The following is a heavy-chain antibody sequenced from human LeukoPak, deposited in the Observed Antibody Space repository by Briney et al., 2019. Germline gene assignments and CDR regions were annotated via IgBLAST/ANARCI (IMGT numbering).Heavy chain of an antibody. CDR3: TRGFSPRRSDY. CDR1: NGAISSYY. V-gene: IGHV4-59*08. Sequence: PSEALSLTCTVSNGAISSYYWSWIRQPPGKGLEWIGYIYNSVTTNYNPSLKSRVTISVDTSKNQFSLRLSSVTAADTAVYYCTRGFSPRRSDYWGQGTLVTVSS. CDR2: IYNSVTT. J-gene: IGHJ4*02.